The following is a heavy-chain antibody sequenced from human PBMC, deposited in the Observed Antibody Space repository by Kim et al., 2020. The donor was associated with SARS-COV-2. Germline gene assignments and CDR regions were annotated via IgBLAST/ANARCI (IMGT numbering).Heavy chain of an antibody. Sequence: SETLSLTCAVYGGTFSGYYWSWIRQPPGKGLEWIGEINHSGSTNYNPSLKSRVTISVDTSENQFSLRLSSVTAADTAVYYCARFSIDWVYYFDYWGQGTL. D-gene: IGHD3-9*01. J-gene: IGHJ4*02. CDR2: INHSGST. CDR1: GGTFSGYY. V-gene: IGHV4-34*01. CDR3: ARFSIDWVYYFDY.